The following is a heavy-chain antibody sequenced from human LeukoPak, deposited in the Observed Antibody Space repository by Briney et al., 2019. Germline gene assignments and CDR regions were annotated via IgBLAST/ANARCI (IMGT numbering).Heavy chain of an antibody. CDR3: AKDLSNTNYRCLDY. V-gene: IGHV3-9*01. CDR1: GFTFDDYA. Sequence: GGSLRLSCAASGFTFDDYAMHWVRQAPEKGLEWVSGISWNSGNIGYADSVKGRFTIYRDNAKNSLYLQMNSLRAEDTALYYCAKDLSNTNYRCLDYWGQGTLVSVSS. J-gene: IGHJ4*02. D-gene: IGHD2-2*01. CDR2: ISWNSGNI.